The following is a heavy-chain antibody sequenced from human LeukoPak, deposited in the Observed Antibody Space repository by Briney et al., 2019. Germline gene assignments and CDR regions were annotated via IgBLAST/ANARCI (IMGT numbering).Heavy chain of an antibody. Sequence: GGSLRLSRAASGFTFSSYGMHWVRQAPGKGLEWVAVISYDGSNKYYADSVKGRFTISRDNSKNTLYLQMNSLRAEDTAVYYCAKDYYDSSGYYYYYYYYGMDVWGQGTTVTVSS. V-gene: IGHV3-30*18. J-gene: IGHJ6*02. CDR1: GFTFSSYG. D-gene: IGHD3-22*01. CDR2: ISYDGSNK. CDR3: AKDYYDSSGYYYYYYYYGMDV.